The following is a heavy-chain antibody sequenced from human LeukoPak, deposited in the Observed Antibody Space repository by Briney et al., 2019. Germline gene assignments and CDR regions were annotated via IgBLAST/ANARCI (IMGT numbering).Heavy chain of an antibody. Sequence: SETLSLTRTVSGGSISSYYWSWIRQPPGKGLEWIGYIYYSGSTNYNPSLKSRVTISVDTSKNQFSLKLSSVTAADTAVYYCARYYYGSGSHFDYWGQGTLVTVSS. V-gene: IGHV4-59*08. CDR2: IYYSGST. J-gene: IGHJ4*02. D-gene: IGHD3-10*01. CDR1: GGSISSYY. CDR3: ARYYYGSGSHFDY.